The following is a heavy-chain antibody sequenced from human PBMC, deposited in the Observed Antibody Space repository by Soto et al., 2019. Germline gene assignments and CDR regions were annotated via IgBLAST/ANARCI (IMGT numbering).Heavy chain of an antibody. Sequence: QVQLVQSGAEVKKPGASVKVSCKASGYTFTSYGITWVRQAPGQGLEWMGWISAHNGNTKYAQKLQGRVTMTTDTSASTAYMEVRSLRSDDTAVYYCARDTAMALPDAWGQGTLVTVSS. J-gene: IGHJ4*02. CDR3: ARDTAMALPDA. CDR1: GYTFTSYG. D-gene: IGHD5-18*01. CDR2: ISAHNGNT. V-gene: IGHV1-18*01.